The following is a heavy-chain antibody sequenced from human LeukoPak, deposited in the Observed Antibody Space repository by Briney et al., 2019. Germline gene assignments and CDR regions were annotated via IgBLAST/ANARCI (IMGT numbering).Heavy chain of an antibody. CDR3: ARDSQGSSLV. CDR1: VDTFSSYT. CDR2: IIPIFGTA. D-gene: IGHD3-10*01. Sequence: SVKVSCKASVDTFSSYTISWVRQGPGQRLEWMGGIIPIFGTANYAQKFQGGVTITTDESTSTAYMELSSLRYADTAVCYCARDSQGSSLVWGQGTLVTVSS. J-gene: IGHJ4*02. V-gene: IGHV1-69*05.